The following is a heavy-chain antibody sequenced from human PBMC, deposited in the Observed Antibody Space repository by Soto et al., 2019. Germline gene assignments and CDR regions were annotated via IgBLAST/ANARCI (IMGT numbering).Heavy chain of an antibody. CDR2: ITWNSDIR. J-gene: IGHJ6*02. CDR3: AKVVRRTLNEMDV. Sequence: EVQLVESGGDLLQPGGSLRLSCAGFGFSLDDYTMHWVRQAPGKGLEWVSGITWNSDIRAYAASVRGRFTVSKDSAKNSLYLQMNSLRIEDTALYYCAKVVRRTLNEMDVWGQGTAVIVSS. V-gene: IGHV3-9*01. D-gene: IGHD1-1*01. CDR1: GFSLDDYT.